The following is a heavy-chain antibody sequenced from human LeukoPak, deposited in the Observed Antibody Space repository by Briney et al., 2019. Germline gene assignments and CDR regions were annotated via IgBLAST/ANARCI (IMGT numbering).Heavy chain of an antibody. Sequence: SETLSLTCTVSGGSVSSGSYYWSWIRQPPGKGLEWTGYIYYSGSTNYNPSLKSRVTISVDTSKNQFSLKLSSVTAADTAVYYCARSVPQPIAARPSYAFDIWGQGTMVTVSS. CDR2: IYYSGST. V-gene: IGHV4-61*01. J-gene: IGHJ3*02. CDR3: ARSVPQPIAARPSYAFDI. CDR1: GGSVSSGSYY. D-gene: IGHD6-6*01.